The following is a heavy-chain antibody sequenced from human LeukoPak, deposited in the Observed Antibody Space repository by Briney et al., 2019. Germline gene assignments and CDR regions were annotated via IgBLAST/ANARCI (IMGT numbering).Heavy chain of an antibody. V-gene: IGHV3-53*01. CDR2: LYSDGDT. D-gene: IGHD1-14*01. CDR3: ARGVEPLAANTLAY. Sequence: GGSLRLSCAASGFTVITNDMTWVRQAPGKGLEWVSVLYSDGDTKYADSVQGRFTISRDNSKNTLYLEMNSLSPDDTAVYYCARGVEPLAANTLAYWGQGTLVTVSS. J-gene: IGHJ4*02. CDR1: GFTVITND.